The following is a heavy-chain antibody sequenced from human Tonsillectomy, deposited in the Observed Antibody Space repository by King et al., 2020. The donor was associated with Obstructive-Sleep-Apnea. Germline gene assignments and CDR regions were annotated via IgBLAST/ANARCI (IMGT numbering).Heavy chain of an antibody. CDR1: GFTLSTYG. V-gene: IGHV3-30*02. J-gene: IGHJ4*02. CDR3: AKGWFGEPVDY. Sequence: HVQLVESGGGVVQPGGSLRLSCAASGFTLSTYGMHWVRQPPGKGLEWVAFIRFDGSKKYYVDSVKGRFTISRDNSKNTLYLQMNSLRPEDTAVYFCAKGWFGEPVDYGGQGTLVTVPS. CDR2: IRFDGSKK. D-gene: IGHD3-10*01.